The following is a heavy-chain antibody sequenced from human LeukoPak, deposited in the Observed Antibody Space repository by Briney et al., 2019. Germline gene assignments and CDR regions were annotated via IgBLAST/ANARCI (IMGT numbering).Heavy chain of an antibody. V-gene: IGHV3-23*01. J-gene: IGHJ2*01. CDR1: GFTFSSYA. CDR3: ARNRGSYSFWYFDL. CDR2: IGGSGHST. Sequence: PGGSLRLSCAASGFTFSSYAMSWVRQAPGKGLEWVSTIGGSGHSTYYADSVEGRFTISRDNSKNTLYLQMNSLRAEDTAVYYCARNRGSYSFWYFDLWGRGTLVTVSS. D-gene: IGHD1-26*01.